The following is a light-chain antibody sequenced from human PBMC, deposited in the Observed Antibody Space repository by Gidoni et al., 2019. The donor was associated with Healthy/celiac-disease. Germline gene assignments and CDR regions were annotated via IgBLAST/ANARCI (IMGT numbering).Light chain of an antibody. CDR1: SSNIGSNT. CDR3: AAWDDSLNGQVV. Sequence: QSVLTQPPSASGTPGQRVTISCSGSSSNIGSNTGIWYQQLPGTAPKLLIYSNNQRPSGVPDRFSGSKSGTSASLAISGLQSEDEADYYCAAWDDSLNGQVVFGGGTKLTVL. V-gene: IGLV1-44*01. J-gene: IGLJ2*01. CDR2: SNN.